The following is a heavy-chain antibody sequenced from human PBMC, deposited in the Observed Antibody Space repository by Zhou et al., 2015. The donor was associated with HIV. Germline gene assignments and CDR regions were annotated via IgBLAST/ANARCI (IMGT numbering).Heavy chain of an antibody. J-gene: IGHJ4*02. Sequence: QVQLVQSGAEAKKPGASVKVSCKASGYTFTGYYVHWVRQAPGQGLEWVGWINPNGGGTNYAQRFQGRVTMTWDTSISTAYMELSRLRSDDTAVYYCARGRWEVPDAYWGRGNPGRPSP. CDR3: ARGRWEVPDAY. D-gene: IGHD1-26*01. V-gene: IGHV1-2*02. CDR1: GYTFTGYY. CDR2: INPNGGGT.